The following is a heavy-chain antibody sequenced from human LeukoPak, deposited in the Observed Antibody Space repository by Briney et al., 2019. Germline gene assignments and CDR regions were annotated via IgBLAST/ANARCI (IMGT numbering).Heavy chain of an antibody. V-gene: IGHV1-8*01. CDR1: GYTFTSYD. CDR3: ARSSGWYGDFDY. CDR2: MNPNSGNT. J-gene: IGHJ4*02. Sequence: GASVKVSCKASGYTFTSYDINWVRQATGQGLEWMGWMNPNSGNTGYAQKFQGRVTMTRNTSISTAYMELSSLRSEDTAVYYCARSSGWYGDFDYWGQGTLVTVSS. D-gene: IGHD6-19*01.